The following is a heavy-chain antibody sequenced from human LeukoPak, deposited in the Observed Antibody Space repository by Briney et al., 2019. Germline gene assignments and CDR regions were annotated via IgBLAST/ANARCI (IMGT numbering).Heavy chain of an antibody. D-gene: IGHD1-26*01. CDR3: TREAEHLADNTFDI. CDR2: ICYTGAT. V-gene: IGHV4-39*07. Sequence: SETLSLTCSVSGDSISCSTYYWGWIRQPPGKGRGWIGSICYTGATYYIPFLKSRAIITVAKTKSLFSLSLSSVTAADSDVYCCTREAEHLADNTFDIWGQGTMVTVSS. CDR1: GDSISCSTYY. J-gene: IGHJ3*02.